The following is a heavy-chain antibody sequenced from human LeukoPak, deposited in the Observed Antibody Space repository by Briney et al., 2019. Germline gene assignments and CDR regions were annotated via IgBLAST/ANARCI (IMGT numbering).Heavy chain of an antibody. J-gene: IGHJ4*02. CDR3: ARSLGYCTGATCYSFDS. D-gene: IGHD2-8*02. V-gene: IGHV4-61*01. Sequence: PSETLSLTCTVSGGSISSSSYYWSWIRQPPGKGLEWIGYIYYSGSTNYNPSLKSRVIISVDTSKSQFSLKLSSVTAADTAVYYCARSLGYCTGATCYSFDSWGQGTLVTVSS. CDR1: GGSISSSSYY. CDR2: IYYSGST.